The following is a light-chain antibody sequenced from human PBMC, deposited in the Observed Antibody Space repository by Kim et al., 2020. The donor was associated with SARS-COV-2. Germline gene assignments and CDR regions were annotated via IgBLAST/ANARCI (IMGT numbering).Light chain of an antibody. CDR1: QTVSSNY. CDR3: QQYGSSPRLT. V-gene: IGKV3-20*01. Sequence: EIVLTQSPGTLSLSPGERATLSGRASQTVSSNYLAWYQQKPGQAPRLLIYDASSRATGIPDRFSGSGSGTDFTLTISRLEPEDFVLYYCQQYGSSPRLTFGGGTKVDIK. J-gene: IGKJ4*01. CDR2: DAS.